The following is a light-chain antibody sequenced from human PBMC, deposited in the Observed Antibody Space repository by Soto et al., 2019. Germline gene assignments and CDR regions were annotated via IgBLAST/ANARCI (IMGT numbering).Light chain of an antibody. CDR3: QQYGNSPRT. CDR1: QSVSNN. Sequence: EIVMTQSPATLSVSPGETATLSCRASQSVSNNVAWYQQKPGQPPRLLIYGASSRATGIPDRFSGSGSGTDFTLTISRLEPEDFAVYFCQQYGNSPRTFGQGTRLEIK. CDR2: GAS. V-gene: IGKV3-20*01. J-gene: IGKJ5*01.